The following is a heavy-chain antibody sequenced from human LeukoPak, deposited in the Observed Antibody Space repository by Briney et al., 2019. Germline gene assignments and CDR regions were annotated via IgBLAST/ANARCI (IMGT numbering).Heavy chain of an antibody. Sequence: PGGSLRLSCAASGFTFSDYWMTWVRQAPGKGLEWVANIKQDGSEKYYVDSVKGRFTISRDNAKNSLYLQMNSLRAEDTAVYYCARAEDIVVVVAAMVDYWGQGTLVTVSS. D-gene: IGHD2-15*01. CDR1: GFTFSDYW. CDR3: ARAEDIVVVVAAMVDY. J-gene: IGHJ4*02. V-gene: IGHV3-7*01. CDR2: IKQDGSEK.